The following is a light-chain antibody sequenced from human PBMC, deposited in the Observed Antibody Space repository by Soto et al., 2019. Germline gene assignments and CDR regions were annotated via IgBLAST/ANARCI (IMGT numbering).Light chain of an antibody. CDR2: VAS. V-gene: IGKV3-15*01. Sequence: EIVMTQSPATLSVSPGERATLSCRASQSVSSNLAWYQVKPGQAPRLLIYVASTRATGVPARLSGSGSGTEFTLTISSLQSEDFAVYYCQQYSNWPLLTFGGGTKVDIK. CDR1: QSVSSN. J-gene: IGKJ4*01. CDR3: QQYSNWPLLT.